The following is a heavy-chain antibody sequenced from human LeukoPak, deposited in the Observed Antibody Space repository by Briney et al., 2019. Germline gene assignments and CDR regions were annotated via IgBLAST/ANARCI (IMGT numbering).Heavy chain of an antibody. CDR1: GFTFSSYG. CDR3: AKARGLSGRNYMDG. CDR2: ISHDGSNK. D-gene: IGHD3-10*01. J-gene: IGHJ6*03. Sequence: GGSLRLSCAASGFTFSSYGMHWVRQAPGKGLEWVAVISHDGSNKYYADSVKGRFTISRDNSKNTLYLQMNSRRAEDTAVYYCAKARGLSGRNYMDGWGTGTTVTVSS. V-gene: IGHV3-30*18.